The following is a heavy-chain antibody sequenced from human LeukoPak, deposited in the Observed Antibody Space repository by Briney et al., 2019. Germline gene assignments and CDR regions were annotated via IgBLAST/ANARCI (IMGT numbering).Heavy chain of an antibody. Sequence: PGRSLRLSCAASGCTFSSYGMHGVRQAPGKGLEWVAVISYDGSNKYYADSVKGRFTISRDNSKNTLYLQMNSLRAEDTAVYYCAKDRGDGYRDYYYGMDVWGKGTTVTVSS. CDR1: GCTFSSYG. CDR2: ISYDGSNK. D-gene: IGHD5-24*01. J-gene: IGHJ6*04. CDR3: AKDRGDGYRDYYYGMDV. V-gene: IGHV3-30*18.